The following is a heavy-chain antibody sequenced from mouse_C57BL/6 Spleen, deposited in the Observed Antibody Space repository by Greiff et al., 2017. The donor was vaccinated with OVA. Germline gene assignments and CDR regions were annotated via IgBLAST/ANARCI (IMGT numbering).Heavy chain of an antibody. D-gene: IGHD1-1*01. CDR2: ISDGGSYT. V-gene: IGHV5-4*01. Sequence: EVKLVESGGGLVKPGGSLKLSCAASGFTFSSYATSWVRQTPEKRLEWVATISDGGSYTYYPDNVKGRFTISRDNAKNNLYLQMSHLKSEDTAMYYCARDNPPDYYGSHYAMDYWGQGTSVTVSS. CDR1: GFTFSSYA. J-gene: IGHJ4*01. CDR3: ARDNPPDYYGSHYAMDY.